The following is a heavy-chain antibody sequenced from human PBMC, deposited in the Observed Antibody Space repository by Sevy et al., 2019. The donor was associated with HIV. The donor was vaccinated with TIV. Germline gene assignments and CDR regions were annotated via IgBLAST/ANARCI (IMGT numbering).Heavy chain of an antibody. Sequence: GGSLRLSCAASGFTFSSYSMNWVRQAPGKGLEWVSYISSSSSTINYADSVKGRFTISRDNAKNSLYLQMNSLRAEDTAVYYCASSIAVAGTDYWGQGTLVTVSS. D-gene: IGHD6-19*01. CDR3: ASSIAVAGTDY. V-gene: IGHV3-48*01. CDR1: GFTFSSYS. CDR2: ISSSSSTI. J-gene: IGHJ4*02.